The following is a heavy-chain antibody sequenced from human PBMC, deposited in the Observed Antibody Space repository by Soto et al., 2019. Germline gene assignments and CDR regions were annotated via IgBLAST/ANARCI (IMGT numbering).Heavy chain of an antibody. V-gene: IGHV2-5*01. D-gene: IGHD2-21*02. CDR2: IYWYDDK. J-gene: IGHJ4*02. CDR3: AHRGCAGGGCYGYLAC. Sequence: SFGTLGNPAQTLRLTCTFSGFSLITPGVSVGWILQPRGKALECLALIYWYDDKRYSPSLKSRLTITKHTSKNQVVLTMTNMDPVDTATYYCAHRGCAGGGCYGYLACWGQGTQVTVSS. CDR1: GFSLITPGVS.